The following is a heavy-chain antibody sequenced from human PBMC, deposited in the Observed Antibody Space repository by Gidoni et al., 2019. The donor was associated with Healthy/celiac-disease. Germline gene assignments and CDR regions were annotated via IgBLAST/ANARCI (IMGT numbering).Heavy chain of an antibody. J-gene: IGHJ4*02. CDR1: GGSISSYY. D-gene: IGHD5-18*01. CDR3: ARDEGYSYGYDY. Sequence: QVQLQEPGPGMVKPSETLSLTCTVSGGSISSYYWRWIRQPPGKGLEWIEYIYDSGSTNYNPSLKSRVTISGDTSKNQFSLKLSSVTAADTAVYYCARDEGYSYGYDYWGQGTLVTVSS. V-gene: IGHV4-59*01. CDR2: IYDSGST.